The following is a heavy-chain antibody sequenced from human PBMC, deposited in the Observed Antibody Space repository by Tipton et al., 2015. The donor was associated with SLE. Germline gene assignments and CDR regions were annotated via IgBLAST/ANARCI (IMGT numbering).Heavy chain of an antibody. CDR1: DGSISSYY. D-gene: IGHD4-23*01. CDR2: ISDSGRT. CDR3: ARDQTTVVTRGYYYYYMDV. V-gene: IGHV4-59*01. J-gene: IGHJ6*03. Sequence: TLSLTCTVSDGSISSYYWSWIRQPPGKGLEWIGYISDSGRTNYNPSLKSRVTISVDTFKNQFSLKLSSVTAADTAVYYCARDQTTVVTRGYYYYYMDVWGKGTTVTVSS.